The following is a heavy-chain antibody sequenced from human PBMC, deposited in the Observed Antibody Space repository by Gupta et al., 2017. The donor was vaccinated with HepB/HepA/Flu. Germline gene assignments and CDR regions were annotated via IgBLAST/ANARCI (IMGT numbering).Heavy chain of an antibody. V-gene: IGHV1-2*02. Sequence: QVQLVQSGAEVKKPGASVTVSCKASGYTFTGYYMHWVRQAPGQGLEWMGWINPNSGGTNYAQKFQGRVTMTRDTSISTAYMELSRLRSDDTAVYYCAREIGYSSSWYVRWFDPWGQGTLVTVSS. CDR2: INPNSGGT. CDR1: GYTFTGYY. CDR3: AREIGYSSSWYVRWFDP. J-gene: IGHJ5*02. D-gene: IGHD6-13*01.